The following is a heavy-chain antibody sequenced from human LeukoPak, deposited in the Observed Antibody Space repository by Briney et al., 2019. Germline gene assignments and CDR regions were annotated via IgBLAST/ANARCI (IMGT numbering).Heavy chain of an antibody. V-gene: IGHV4-59*01. CDR1: GGSISSNY. D-gene: IGHD5-24*01. Sequence: SETLSLTCTVSGGSISSNYWSWIRQPPGKGLEWIGNIYYSGNINYNPSLKSRVTISVDTSKNQFSLKLSSVTAADTAVYYCASATRWLAFDYWGQGTLVTVSS. J-gene: IGHJ4*02. CDR2: IYYSGNI. CDR3: ASATRWLAFDY.